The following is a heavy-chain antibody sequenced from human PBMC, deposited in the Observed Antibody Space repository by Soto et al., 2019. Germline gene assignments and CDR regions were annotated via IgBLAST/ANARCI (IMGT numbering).Heavy chain of an antibody. J-gene: IGHJ5*02. CDR3: ARDEKNYYDSSGYSNWFDP. V-gene: IGHV1-8*01. D-gene: IGHD3-22*01. Sequence: ASVKVSCKASGYTFTSYDINWVRQATGQGLEWMGWMNPNSGNTGYAQKFQGRVTMTRNTSISTAYMELSSLRSEDTAVYYCARDEKNYYDSSGYSNWFDPWGQGTLVTVSS. CDR1: GYTFTSYD. CDR2: MNPNSGNT.